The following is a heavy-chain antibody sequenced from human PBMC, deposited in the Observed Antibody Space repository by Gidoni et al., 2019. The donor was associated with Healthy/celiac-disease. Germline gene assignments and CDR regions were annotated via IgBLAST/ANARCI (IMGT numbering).Heavy chain of an antibody. CDR2: IYPGDSYT. V-gene: IGHV5-51*01. CDR1: GYSFNSYW. CDR3: ARGGFMLGRVTTQRNWFDP. Sequence: EVQLVQSGAEVKKHGASLKISCKGSGYSFNSYWIGWVRQMPGKGLEWMGIIYPGDSYTRYSPSFQGQVTISADKSISTAYLQWSSLKASDTAMYYCARGGFMLGRVTTQRNWFDPWGQGTLVTVSS. J-gene: IGHJ5*02. D-gene: IGHD4-4*01.